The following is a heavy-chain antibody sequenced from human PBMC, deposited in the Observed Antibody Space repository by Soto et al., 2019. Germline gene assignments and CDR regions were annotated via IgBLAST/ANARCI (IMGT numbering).Heavy chain of an antibody. J-gene: IGHJ4*02. V-gene: IGHV3-33*01. CDR2: IWYDGSNK. D-gene: IGHD3-10*01. Sequence: GGSLRLSCAASGFTFSSYGMHWVRQAPGKGLEWVAVIWYDGSNKYYADSVKGRFTISRDNSKNTLYLQMNSLRAEDTAVYYCARVRYYYGSGSYTGMDYWGQGTLVTVSS. CDR1: GFTFSSYG. CDR3: ARVRYYYGSGSYTGMDY.